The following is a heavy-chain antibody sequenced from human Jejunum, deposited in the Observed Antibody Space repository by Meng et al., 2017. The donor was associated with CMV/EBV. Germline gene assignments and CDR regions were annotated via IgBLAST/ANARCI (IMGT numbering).Heavy chain of an antibody. CDR2: IYSSGVP. V-gene: IGHV4-59*01. D-gene: IGHD1-1*01. J-gene: IGHJ6*02. CDR3: ARFSATGAYYLGMDV. Sequence: SGGSISRYSWTWIRQPPGKGLEWIASIYSSGVPNSNPALESRVTISVDTSKNLFSLNLRSLTAADTAVYYCARFSATGAYYLGMDVWGQGTTVTVSS. CDR1: GGSISRYS.